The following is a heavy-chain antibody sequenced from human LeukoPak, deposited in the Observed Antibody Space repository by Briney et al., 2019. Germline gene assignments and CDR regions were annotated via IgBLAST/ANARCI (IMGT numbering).Heavy chain of an antibody. CDR2: VHLDGRT. Sequence: SGTLSLTCDVSGGSVTSTNWWGLVRPPPGKGLEWIGEVHLDGRTNYNPSLKSRLIMSVDLPENHISLKLTSVTAADTAVYYCAREGGFYRPLDYSGQGTLVTVSS. CDR3: AREGGFYRPLDY. D-gene: IGHD3-3*01. J-gene: IGHJ4*02. V-gene: IGHV4-4*02. CDR1: GGSVTSTNW.